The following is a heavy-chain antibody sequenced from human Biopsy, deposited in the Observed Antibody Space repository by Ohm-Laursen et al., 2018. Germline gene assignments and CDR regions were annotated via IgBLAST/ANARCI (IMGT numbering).Heavy chain of an antibody. V-gene: IGHV4-34*08. J-gene: IGHJ4*02. CDR2: INQAGTT. CDR1: GKTFSDYH. D-gene: IGHD2-15*01. Sequence: SDTLSLTWAVFGKTFSDYHWSWIRQPPGKGLEWIGQINQAGTTNYNPSLKSRVSISAGASKYEFSLRLTSVTAADTAVYLCGNEVHGRDYWGLGAQVTVSS. CDR3: GNEVHGRDY.